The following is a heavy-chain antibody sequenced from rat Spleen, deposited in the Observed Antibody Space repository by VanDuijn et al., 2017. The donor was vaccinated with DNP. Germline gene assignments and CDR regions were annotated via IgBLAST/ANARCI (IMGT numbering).Heavy chain of an antibody. Sequence: EVQLVESGGDLVQPGRSLKLFCAASGFTFSDYYMAWVRQAPTKGLEWVASISFDGDSTYYRDSVKGRFTISRDNAKNTLYLQMESLRSEDTATYYCSKDITRFNYGPNLFDNWGQGVMVTVSS. CDR3: SKDITRFNYGPNLFDN. CDR1: GFTFSDYY. D-gene: IGHD1-3*01. J-gene: IGHJ2*01. CDR2: ISFDGDST. V-gene: IGHV5-20*01.